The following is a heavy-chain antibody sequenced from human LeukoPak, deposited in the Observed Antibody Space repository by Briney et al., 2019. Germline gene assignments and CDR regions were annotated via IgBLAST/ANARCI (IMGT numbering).Heavy chain of an antibody. CDR1: GFSLSTRKMC. CDR3: ARVVRLSDNNYFDY. J-gene: IGHJ4*02. D-gene: IGHD3-10*02. V-gene: IGHV2-70*11. CDR2: IDWDDEK. Sequence: SGPTLVNPTQTLTLTCTFSGFSLSTRKMCVSWIRQPPGKALEWLARIDWDDEKHYRTSLKTRLTVSKDTSKSQVVLTMTNMDPVDTATYYCARVVRLSDNNYFDYWGQGTLVTVSS.